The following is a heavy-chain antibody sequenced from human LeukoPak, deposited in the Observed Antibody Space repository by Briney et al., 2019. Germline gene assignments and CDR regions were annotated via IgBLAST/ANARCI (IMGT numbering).Heavy chain of an antibody. D-gene: IGHD6-19*01. CDR2: IYHSGST. CDR3: ARGISMGGSGWYIYYYMDV. CDR1: GFTFSNYAM. Sequence: GSLRLSCAASGFTFSNYAMNWVRQAPGKGLEWIGEIYHSGSTNYNPSLKSRVTTSVDTSKNQFSLKLSSVTAADTAVYYCARGISMGGSGWYIYYYMDVWGKGTTVTVSS. V-gene: IGHV4-4*02. J-gene: IGHJ6*03.